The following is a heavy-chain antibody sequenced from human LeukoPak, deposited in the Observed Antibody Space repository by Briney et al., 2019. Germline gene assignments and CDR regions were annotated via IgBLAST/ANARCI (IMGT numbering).Heavy chain of an antibody. V-gene: IGHV1-8*01. Sequence: VASVRVSCKASGYTFTSHDINWVRQATGQGLEWMGWMNPISGNTGYAQKFQGRVTMTRYNSISTAYMELSSLRSEDTAVYYCARARGYDILTGSPHYYYYGMDVWGKGTTVTVSS. CDR2: MNPISGNT. CDR3: ARARGYDILTGSPHYYYYGMDV. J-gene: IGHJ6*04. CDR1: GYTFTSHD. D-gene: IGHD3-9*01.